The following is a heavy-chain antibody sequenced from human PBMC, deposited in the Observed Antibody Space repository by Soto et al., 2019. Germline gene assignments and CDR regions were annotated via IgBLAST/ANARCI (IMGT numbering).Heavy chain of an antibody. Sequence: PSETLSLTCTVSGASITTYYWGWIRQPPGKGLEWIGYIYNSGNTNYNPSLKSRVTISVDTSKNQFSLKLRSVTAADSAIYYCATGSGSYLFDLWGPGTLVTVSS. CDR2: IYNSGNT. V-gene: IGHV4-59*01. CDR1: GASITTYY. CDR3: ATGSGSYLFDL. D-gene: IGHD3-10*01. J-gene: IGHJ4*02.